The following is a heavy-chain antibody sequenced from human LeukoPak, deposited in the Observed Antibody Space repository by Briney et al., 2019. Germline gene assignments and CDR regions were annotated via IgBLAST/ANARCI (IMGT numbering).Heavy chain of an antibody. Sequence: KPLETLSLTCTVSGGSISTYYWTWIRQPAGKGLEWIGHIYISGTTNYSPSLKSRVTMSVDTSKNRFSLKLRSVTAADTAVYYCARERTSCTNGVCRTPRWFDPWGQGILVTVSS. CDR1: GGSISTYY. J-gene: IGHJ5*02. V-gene: IGHV4-4*07. CDR2: IYISGTT. D-gene: IGHD2-8*01. CDR3: ARERTSCTNGVCRTPRWFDP.